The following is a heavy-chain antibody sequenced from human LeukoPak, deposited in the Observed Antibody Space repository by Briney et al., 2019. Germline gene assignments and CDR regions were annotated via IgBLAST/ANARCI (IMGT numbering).Heavy chain of an antibody. D-gene: IGHD6-19*01. V-gene: IGHV3-49*03. CDR2: IRSKAYGGTT. J-gene: IGHJ4*02. CDR1: GFTFGDYA. Sequence: GGSLRLSCTASGFTFGDYAMSWFRQAPGKGLEWVGFIRSKAYGGTTEYAASVKGRFTISRDDSKSIAYLQMNSLKTEDTAAYYCTREGYSSGWRVGLYDYWGQGTLVTVSS. CDR3: TREGYSSGWRVGLYDY.